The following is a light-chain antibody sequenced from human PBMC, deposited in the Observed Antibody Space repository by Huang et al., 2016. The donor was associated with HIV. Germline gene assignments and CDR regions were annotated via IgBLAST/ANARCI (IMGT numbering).Light chain of an antibody. CDR1: QGVSIS. Sequence: DIQMTQSPSSLSASVGDGVTITCRASQGVSISLAWYQQKPGNAPKLLLYAASRLESGVPSRFSGSGSGTDYALTISSLQPEALATYYCQQYYSSPPLTFGGGTKVEIK. J-gene: IGKJ4*01. CDR3: QQYYSSPPLT. V-gene: IGKV1-NL1*01. CDR2: AAS.